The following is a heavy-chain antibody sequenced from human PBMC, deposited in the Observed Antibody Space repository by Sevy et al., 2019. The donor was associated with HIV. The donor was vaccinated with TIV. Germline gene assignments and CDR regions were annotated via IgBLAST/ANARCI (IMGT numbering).Heavy chain of an antibody. J-gene: IGHJ4*02. CDR3: ARSYGGKLLWFGESAFDY. CDR2: MNPNSGNT. CDR1: GYTFTSYD. V-gene: IGHV1-8*03. Sequence: ASVKVSCKASGYTFTSYDINWVRQATGQGLEWMGWMNPNSGNTGYAQKFQGRVTITRNTSISTAYMELSSLRSEDTAVYYCARSYGGKLLWFGESAFDYWGQGTLVTVSS. D-gene: IGHD3-10*01.